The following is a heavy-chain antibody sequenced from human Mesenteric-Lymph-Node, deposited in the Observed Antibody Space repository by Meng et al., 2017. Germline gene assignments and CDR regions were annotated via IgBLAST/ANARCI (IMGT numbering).Heavy chain of an antibody. CDR2: INSDGRTT. J-gene: IGHJ4*02. CDR1: GFTISRHW. V-gene: IGHV3-74*01. Sequence: EVQLVESGGGLVQPGGSLRLHWAASGFTISRHWMHWVRQAPGKGLVWVSRINSDGRTTNYADSVKGRFTISRDNAKNTLYLQMNSLRAEDTAVYFCTGLSGPFDYWGQGTLVTVSS. CDR3: TGLSGPFDY. D-gene: IGHD6-19*01.